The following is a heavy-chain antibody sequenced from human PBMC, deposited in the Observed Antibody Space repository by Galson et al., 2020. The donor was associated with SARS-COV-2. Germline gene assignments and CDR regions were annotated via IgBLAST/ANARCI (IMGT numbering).Heavy chain of an antibody. Sequence: NSGGSLRLSCAASGFTFSDYYMSWIRQAPGKGLEWVSYISSSGSTIYYADSVKGRFTISRDNAKNSLYLQMNSLRAEDTAVYYCASDNGVVVAGTRGYNWFDPWGQGTLVTVSS. V-gene: IGHV3-11*04. J-gene: IGHJ5*02. CDR2: ISSSGSTI. CDR3: ASDNGVVVAGTRGYNWFDP. CDR1: GFTFSDYY. D-gene: IGHD2-15*01.